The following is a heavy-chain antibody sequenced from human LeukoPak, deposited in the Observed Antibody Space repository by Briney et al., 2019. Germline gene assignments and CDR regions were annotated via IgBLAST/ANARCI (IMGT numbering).Heavy chain of an antibody. V-gene: IGHV3-23*01. CDR3: ARGSGSYSP. CDR2: ISGSGVNT. D-gene: IGHD3-10*01. CDR1: GFTFSSYA. J-gene: IGHJ5*01. Sequence: PGGSLRLSCAASGFTFSSYAMSWVRQAPGKGLEWVSVISGSGVNTYYADSVKGRFTISRDNSKNTLFLQMNSLRAEDTAVYYCARGSGSYSPWGQGTLVTVSS.